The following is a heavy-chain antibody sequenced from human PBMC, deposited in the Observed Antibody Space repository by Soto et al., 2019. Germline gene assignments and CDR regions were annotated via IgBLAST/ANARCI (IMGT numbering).Heavy chain of an antibody. CDR2: ISYDGSNK. J-gene: IGHJ6*02. V-gene: IGHV3-30*18. CDR3: AKGSETGSYYYYVMDV. D-gene: IGHD1-1*01. CDR1: GFTFSSYG. Sequence: GGSLRLSCAASGFTFSSYGMHWVRQAPGKGLEWVAVISYDGSNKYYADSVKGRFTISRDNSKNTLYLQMNSLRAEDTAVYYCAKGSETGSYYYYVMDVWGQGTTVTVSS.